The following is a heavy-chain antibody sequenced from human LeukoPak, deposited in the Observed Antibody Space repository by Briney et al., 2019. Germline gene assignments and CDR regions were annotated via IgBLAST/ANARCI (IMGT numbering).Heavy chain of an antibody. J-gene: IGHJ6*02. D-gene: IGHD3-10*01. V-gene: IGHV1-18*01. CDR2: ISAYNGNT. CDR3: ARVAVRGVITSYYYGMDV. Sequence: ASVQVSCKASGYTFTSYGISWVRQAPGQGLEWMGWISAYNGNTNYAQKLQGRVTMTTDTSTSTAYMELRSLRSDDTAVYYCARVAVRGVITSYYYGMDVWGQGTTVTVSS. CDR1: GYTFTSYG.